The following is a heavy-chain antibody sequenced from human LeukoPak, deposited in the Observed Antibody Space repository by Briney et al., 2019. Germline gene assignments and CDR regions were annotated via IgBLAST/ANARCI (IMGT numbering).Heavy chain of an antibody. D-gene: IGHD5-18*01. Sequence: GWFLIFSCAAAGFFFSNCDMHLVHQAAGKGLGLVFAIRAAGDPYYPGSLTGRFTISTANAKNSLYLQMNSLRAGDTAVYYCARGMRYSYGSYSMDVWGKGTTVTVSS. J-gene: IGHJ6*04. CDR2: IRAAGDP. CDR3: ARGMRYSYGSYSMDV. V-gene: IGHV3-13*05. CDR1: GFFFSNCD.